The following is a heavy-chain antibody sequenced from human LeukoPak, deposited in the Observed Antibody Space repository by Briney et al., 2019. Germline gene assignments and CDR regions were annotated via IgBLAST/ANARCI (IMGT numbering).Heavy chain of an antibody. Sequence: PGGSLRLSCAASGFTFSSYAVSWVRQAPGKGLEWVSAISGSGDSTYYADSVKGRFTISRDNSKNTLYLQMRAEDTAVYYCAKAERILLPDYWDQGTLVTVSS. CDR1: GFTFSSYA. D-gene: IGHD2-15*01. V-gene: IGHV3-23*01. CDR3: AKAERILLPDY. J-gene: IGHJ4*02. CDR2: ISGSGDST.